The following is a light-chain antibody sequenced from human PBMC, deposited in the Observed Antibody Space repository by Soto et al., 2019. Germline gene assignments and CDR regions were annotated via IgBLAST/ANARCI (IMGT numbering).Light chain of an antibody. CDR1: QSISSY. Sequence: DIQMTQSPSSLSASVGDRVTIACRASQSISSYLNWYQLKPGKAPKLLIYAASSLQSGVPSRFSGSGSGTVFTLTISSLQPEDFAIYYCQQSFNTPWTFGQGTRWIS. V-gene: IGKV1-39*01. J-gene: IGKJ1*01. CDR3: QQSFNTPWT. CDR2: AAS.